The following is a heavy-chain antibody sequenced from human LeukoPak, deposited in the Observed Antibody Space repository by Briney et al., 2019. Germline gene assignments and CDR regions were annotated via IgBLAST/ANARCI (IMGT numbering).Heavy chain of an antibody. CDR1: GFTFDDYA. J-gene: IGHJ4*02. V-gene: IGHV3-9*01. CDR2: ISWNSGSI. CDR3: AKVGVGGSYRSYFDY. Sequence: PGRSLRLSCAASGFTFDDYAMHWVRQAPGKGLEWVSGISWNSGSIGYADSVKGRFTISRDNAKNSLYLQMNSLRAEDTALYYCAKVGVGGSYRSYFDYWGQGTLVTVPS. D-gene: IGHD1-26*01.